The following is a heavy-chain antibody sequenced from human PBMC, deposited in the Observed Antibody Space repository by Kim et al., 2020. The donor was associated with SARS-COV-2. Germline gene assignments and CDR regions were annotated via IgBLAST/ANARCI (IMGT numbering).Heavy chain of an antibody. CDR3: VKDGSKRIVADMFYFAD. D-gene: IGHD5-12*01. J-gene: IGHJ4*01. V-gene: IGHV3-30*18. Sequence: GGSLRLSCAISGFTLNTYGVHWVRQAPGKGLEWVAVISENGHKTQYAESVKGRFTISTDDSKKTIYLQMNSLRRDDTAYYYCVKDGSKRIVADMFYFAD. CDR1: GFTLNTYG. CDR2: ISENGHKT.